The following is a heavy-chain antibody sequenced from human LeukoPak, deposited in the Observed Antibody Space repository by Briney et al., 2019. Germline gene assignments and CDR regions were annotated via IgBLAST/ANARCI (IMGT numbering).Heavy chain of an antibody. Sequence: PGGSLRLSCAASGFTVSSNYMSWVRQAPGKGLEWVSVIYSGGSTYYADSVKGRFTISRDNSKNTLYLQMNSLRAEDTAVYYCAQHDYGDYFPYYMDVWGKGTTVTVSS. CDR1: GFTVSSNY. V-gene: IGHV3-53*01. CDR2: IYSGGST. CDR3: AQHDYGDYFPYYMDV. D-gene: IGHD4-17*01. J-gene: IGHJ6*03.